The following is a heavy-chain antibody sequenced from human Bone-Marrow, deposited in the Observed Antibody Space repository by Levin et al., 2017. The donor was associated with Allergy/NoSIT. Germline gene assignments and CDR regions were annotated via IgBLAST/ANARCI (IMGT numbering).Heavy chain of an antibody. J-gene: IGHJ6*02. D-gene: IGHD3-10*01. V-gene: IGHV1-18*01. CDR1: GYTFTSYG. Sequence: ASVKVSCKASGYTFTSYGISWVRQAPGQGLEWLGWIRGYNLKTEYVQSLQGRVTMTRDTSTGTAYMELRSLRPDDTAVYYCARLLEVRIYYYGLDVWGQGTTVTVSS. CDR2: IRGYNLKT. CDR3: ARLLEVRIYYYGLDV.